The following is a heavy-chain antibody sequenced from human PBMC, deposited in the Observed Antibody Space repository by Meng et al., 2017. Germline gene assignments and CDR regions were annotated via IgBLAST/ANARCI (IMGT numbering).Heavy chain of an antibody. CDR3: ARVPLAAAGTRGGVDI. CDR1: GYSFTSYW. D-gene: IGHD6-13*01. V-gene: IGHV5-51*01. CDR2: IYPGDSDN. Sequence: GESLKISCKGSGYSFTSYWIGWVRQMPGKGLEWMGIIYPGDSDNRYSPSFQGQVTISADKSISTAYLQWSSLKASDTAMYYCARVPLAAAGTRGGVDIWGQGTTVTVSS. J-gene: IGHJ3*02.